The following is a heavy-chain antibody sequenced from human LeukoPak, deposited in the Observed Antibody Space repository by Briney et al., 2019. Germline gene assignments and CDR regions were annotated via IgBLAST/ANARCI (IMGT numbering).Heavy chain of an antibody. CDR3: ARGPEGGAKAFYYYYYMDV. CDR1: GGSPSGYY. D-gene: IGHD3-16*01. V-gene: IGHV4-34*01. CDR2: INHSGST. Sequence: SETLSLTCAVYGGSPSGYYWSCIRQPPGKGLEWIGEINHSGSTNYNPSLKSRVTISVDTSKNQFSLKLSSVTAADTAVYYCARGPEGGAKAFYYYYYMDVWDKGPTVTVSS. J-gene: IGHJ6*03.